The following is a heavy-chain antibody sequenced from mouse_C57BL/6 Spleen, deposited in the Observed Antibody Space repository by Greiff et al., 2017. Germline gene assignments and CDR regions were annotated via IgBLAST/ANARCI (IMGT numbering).Heavy chain of an antibody. D-gene: IGHD3-2*02. J-gene: IGHJ2*01. CDR1: GFTFSSYA. Sequence: EVQGVESGEGLVKPGGSLKLSCAASGFTFSSYAMSWVRQTPEKRLEWVAYISSGGDYIYYADTVKGRFTISRDNARNTLYLQMSSLKSEDTAMYYCTREGDSSGPDYWGQGTTLTVSS. CDR2: ISSGGDYI. CDR3: TREGDSSGPDY. V-gene: IGHV5-9-1*02.